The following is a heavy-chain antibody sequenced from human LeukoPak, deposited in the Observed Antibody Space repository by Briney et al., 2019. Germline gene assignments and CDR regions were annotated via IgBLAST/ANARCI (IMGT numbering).Heavy chain of an antibody. V-gene: IGHV3-23*01. CDR1: GFTFSSYA. CDR3: AKDPGDVDY. CDR2: ISGSGVST. J-gene: IGHJ4*02. Sequence: GGSLRLSCAASGFTFSSYAMGWVRQAPGKGLEWVSGISGSGVSTYYADSVKGRFATSRDNSKNTLYLQMNSLRAEDTAVYYCAKDPGDVDYWGQGTLVTVSS. D-gene: IGHD3-10*01.